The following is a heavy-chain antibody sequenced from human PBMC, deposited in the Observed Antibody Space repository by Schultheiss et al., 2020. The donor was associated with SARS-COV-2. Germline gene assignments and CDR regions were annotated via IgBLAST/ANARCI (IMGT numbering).Heavy chain of an antibody. D-gene: IGHD3-3*01. Sequence: GGSLRLSCAASGFTFSSYWMSWVRQAPGKGLEWVSSISSSSSYIYYADSVKGRFTISRDNAKNSLYLQMNSLRAEDTAVYYCARAYYDFWSGYYKDAFDIWGQGTMVTVSS. CDR1: GFTFSSYW. CDR2: ISSSSSYI. V-gene: IGHV3-21*01. J-gene: IGHJ3*02. CDR3: ARAYYDFWSGYYKDAFDI.